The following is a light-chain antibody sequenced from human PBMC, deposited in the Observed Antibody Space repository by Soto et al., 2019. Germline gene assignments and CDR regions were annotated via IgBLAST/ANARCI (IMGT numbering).Light chain of an antibody. CDR1: QNISIY. CDR2: ASS. CDR3: QQSYSTLYT. V-gene: IGKV1-39*01. Sequence: DIQMTQSPSSLSASIGDRVTITCRASQNISIYLHWYQQKPGQAPKFLIYASSNLQSGVPSRFSGSGSGTAFTLTISSLQPEDFATYYCQQSYSTLYTFGQGTKLEIK. J-gene: IGKJ2*01.